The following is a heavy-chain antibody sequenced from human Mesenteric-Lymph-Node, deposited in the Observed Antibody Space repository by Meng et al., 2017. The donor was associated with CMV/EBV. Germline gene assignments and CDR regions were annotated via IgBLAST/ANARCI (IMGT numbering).Heavy chain of an antibody. D-gene: IGHD2-2*01. V-gene: IGHV3-7*01. CDR3: AGSVVVPAAPHRPGVVSLDY. Sequence: GESLKISCVVSGFTFSSYWMSWVRQAPGKGLEWVANIKQVGSEKYYVDSVKGRYTISRDNAKNSLYLQMNSLRAEDTAVCYCAGSVVVPAAPHRPGVVSLDYWGQGTLVTVSS. CDR2: IKQVGSEK. J-gene: IGHJ4*02. CDR1: GFTFSSYW.